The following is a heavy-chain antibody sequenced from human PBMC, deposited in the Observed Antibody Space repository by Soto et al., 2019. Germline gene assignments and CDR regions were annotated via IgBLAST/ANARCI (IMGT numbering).Heavy chain of an antibody. CDR3: TRVGGNHYYYYYGMDV. CDR2: IRSKANSYAT. V-gene: IGHV3-73*01. Sequence: GGSLRLSCAASGFTFSGSAMHWVRQASGKGLEWVGRIRSKANSYATAYAASVKGRFTISRDDSKNTAYLQMNSLKTEDTAVYYCTRVGGNHYYYYYGMDVWGQGTTVTVSS. D-gene: IGHD2-15*01. J-gene: IGHJ6*02. CDR1: GFTFSGSA.